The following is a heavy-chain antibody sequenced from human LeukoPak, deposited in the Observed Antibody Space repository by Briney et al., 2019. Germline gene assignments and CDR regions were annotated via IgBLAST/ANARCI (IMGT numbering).Heavy chain of an antibody. V-gene: IGHV1-8*01. Sequence: GASVKVSCKAPGYTFSSYDINWVRQATGQGLEWMGWMNPNSGNTGYAQKFQGRVTMTRNTSISTAYMELSSLRSEDTAVYYCARVSMVRGAAPYNWFDPWGQGTLVTVSS. J-gene: IGHJ5*02. CDR1: GYTFSSYD. D-gene: IGHD3-10*01. CDR2: MNPNSGNT. CDR3: ARVSMVRGAAPYNWFDP.